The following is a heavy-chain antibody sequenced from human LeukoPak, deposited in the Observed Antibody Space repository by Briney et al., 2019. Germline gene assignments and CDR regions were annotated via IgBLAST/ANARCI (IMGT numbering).Heavy chain of an antibody. D-gene: IGHD1-26*01. CDR2: ISYDGSNK. V-gene: IGHV3-30*18. Sequence: GGSLRLSCAASGFTFSSYGMHWVRQAPGKGLEWVAVISYDGSNKYYADSVKGRFTISRDNSKNTLYLQMNSLRAEDTAVCYCAKVELALGGGQVDDYWGQGTLVTVSS. J-gene: IGHJ4*02. CDR1: GFTFSSYG. CDR3: AKVELALGGGQVDDY.